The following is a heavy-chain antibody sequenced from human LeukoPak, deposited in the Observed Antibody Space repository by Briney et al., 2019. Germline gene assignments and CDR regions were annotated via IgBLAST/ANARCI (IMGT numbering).Heavy chain of an antibody. J-gene: IGHJ4*02. CDR3: TSRPISIIRGTIWDNDY. Sequence: GGSLRLSCAASGFTFSDALMSWVRQAPGKGLEWVGRIKHESDGGTVDYAAPVKGRFTISRADSENMLYLQMNSLKIEDTAIYYCTSRPISIIRGTIWDNDYWGQGTLVAVSS. D-gene: IGHD3-10*01. V-gene: IGHV3-15*01. CDR2: IKHESDGGTV. CDR1: GFTFSDAL.